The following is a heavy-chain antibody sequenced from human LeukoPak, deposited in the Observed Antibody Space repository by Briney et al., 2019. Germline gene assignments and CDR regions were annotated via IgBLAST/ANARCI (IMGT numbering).Heavy chain of an antibody. CDR1: GASISSYY. V-gene: IGHV4-59*01. CDR3: ARNKPLDPFDI. Sequence: SETLSLTCTVSGASISSYYWSWIRQPPGKGLEWIGYIYYSGSTKYSPSLKSRVTISVDTSKNQFSLKLNGVTATDTAVYYCARNKPLDPFDIWGQGTMVTVSS. D-gene: IGHD1/OR15-1a*01. CDR2: IYYSGST. J-gene: IGHJ3*02.